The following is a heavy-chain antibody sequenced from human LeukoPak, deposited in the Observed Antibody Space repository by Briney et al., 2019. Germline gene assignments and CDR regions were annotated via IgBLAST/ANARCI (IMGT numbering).Heavy chain of an antibody. CDR3: AKPYYYGSGSYFNFDY. CDR2: ISGSGGST. D-gene: IGHD3-10*01. Sequence: PGGSLRLSCAASGLTFSSYAMSRVRQAPGKGPEWVSGISGSGGSTYYADSVKGRFTISRDNSKNTLSLQMNSLRAEDTAVYYCAKPYYYGSGSYFNFDYWGQGTLVTVSS. V-gene: IGHV3-23*01. CDR1: GLTFSSYA. J-gene: IGHJ4*02.